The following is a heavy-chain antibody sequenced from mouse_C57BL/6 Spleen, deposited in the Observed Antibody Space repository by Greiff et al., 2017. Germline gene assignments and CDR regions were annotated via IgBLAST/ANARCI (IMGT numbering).Heavy chain of an antibody. J-gene: IGHJ1*02. V-gene: IGHV1-55*01. CDR2: IYPGSGST. Sequence: VQLQQSGAELVKPGASVKMSCKASGYTFTSYWLTWVKQRPGQGLEWIGDIYPGSGSTNYNEKFKSKATLTVDTSSSTAYMQLSSLTSEDSAVYYCARERSYDYDEGWYFDVWGTGTTVTVSS. CDR1: GYTFTSYW. D-gene: IGHD2-4*01. CDR3: ARERSYDYDEGWYFDV.